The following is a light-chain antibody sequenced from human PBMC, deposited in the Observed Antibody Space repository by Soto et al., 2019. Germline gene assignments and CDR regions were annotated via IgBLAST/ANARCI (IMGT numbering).Light chain of an antibody. CDR2: RDN. V-gene: IGLV1-47*01. J-gene: IGLJ2*01. CDR1: SSSIGSNY. CDR3: AAWDDSLTGVI. Sequence: QSVLTQPPSASGTPGQRVTISCSGSSSSIGSNYVYWYRQFPGTAPKLLIHRDNQRPSGVPDRFAGSKSGSSASLAISGLRSEDEADSYCAAWDDSLTGVIFGGGTKLTVL.